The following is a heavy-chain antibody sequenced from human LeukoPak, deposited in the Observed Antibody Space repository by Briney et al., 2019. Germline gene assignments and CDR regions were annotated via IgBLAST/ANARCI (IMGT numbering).Heavy chain of an antibody. V-gene: IGHV2-5*01. J-gene: IGHJ4*02. D-gene: IGHD3-3*01. CDR2: IYWNDDK. CDR3: ARQYYDFWSGYGGWRTRNFDY. Sequence: SGPTLVKPTQTLTLTCTFSGFSLSTSGGGLGWIRQPPGKALEWLALIYWNDDKRYSPSLKSRLTITKDTSKNQVVLTMTNMDPVDTATYYCARQYYDFWSGYGGWRTRNFDYWGQGTLVTVSS. CDR1: GFSLSTSGGG.